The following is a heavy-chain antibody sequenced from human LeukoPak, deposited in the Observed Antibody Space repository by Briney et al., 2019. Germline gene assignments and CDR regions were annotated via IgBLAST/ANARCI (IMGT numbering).Heavy chain of an antibody. D-gene: IGHD1-26*01. V-gene: IGHV4-61*05. CDR3: AREGGGSYSRGWFDP. CDR2: IYYSGST. J-gene: IGHJ5*02. CDR1: GGSISSSSYY. Sequence: SETLSLTCTVSGGSISSSSYYWGWIRQPSGKGLEWIGYIYYSGSTNYNPSLKSRATISLDTSSNQFFLRLTSLTAADTAVYYCAREGGGSYSRGWFDPWGQGTLVSVSS.